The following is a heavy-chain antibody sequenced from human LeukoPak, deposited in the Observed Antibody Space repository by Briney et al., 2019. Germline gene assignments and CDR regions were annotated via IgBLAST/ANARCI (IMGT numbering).Heavy chain of an antibody. V-gene: IGHV1-46*01. D-gene: IGHD6-19*01. CDR3: ARAPRYSSGWYGFANWFDP. CDR2: INPSGGST. J-gene: IGHJ5*02. Sequence: ASVKVSCKASGYTFTSYYIHSVRQAPGQGLEWMGIINPSGGSTSYAQKFQGRVTMTRDTSTSTVYMELSSLRSEDTAVYYCARAPRYSSGWYGFANWFDPWGQGTLVTVSS. CDR1: GYTFTSYY.